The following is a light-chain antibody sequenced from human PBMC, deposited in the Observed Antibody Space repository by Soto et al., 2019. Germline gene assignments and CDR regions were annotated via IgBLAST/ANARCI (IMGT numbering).Light chain of an antibody. CDR2: AAS. V-gene: IGKV1-39*01. CDR1: QSISDS. CDR3: QQYDTYFRYT. Sequence: DIQMTQSPSSLSASVGDRVTITCRASQSISDSLNWYQHKPGTAPKLLIYAASSLQSGVPSRFSGGGSGTDFTLTISSLQPEDFVTSYCQQYDTYFRYTFGQGTKLDIK. J-gene: IGKJ2*01.